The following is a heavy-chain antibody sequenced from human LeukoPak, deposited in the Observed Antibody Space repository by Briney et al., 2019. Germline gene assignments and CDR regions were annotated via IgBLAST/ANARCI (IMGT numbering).Heavy chain of an antibody. D-gene: IGHD1-7*01. V-gene: IGHV1-18*01. J-gene: IGHJ4*02. CDR1: SYTFTSYG. CDR2: ISAYNGNT. Sequence: VASVKVSCKASSYTFTSYGISWVRQAPGQGLEWMGWISAYNGNTNYAQKLQGRVTMTTDTSTSTAYMELRSLRSDDTAVYYCARDPSITRTTYFDYWGQGTLVTVSS. CDR3: ARDPSITRTTYFDY.